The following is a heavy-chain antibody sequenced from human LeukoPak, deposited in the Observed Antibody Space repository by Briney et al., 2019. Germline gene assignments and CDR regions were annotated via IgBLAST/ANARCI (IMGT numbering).Heavy chain of an antibody. V-gene: IGHV3-11*01. CDR3: ARTYYYDSSGYYYH. CDR2: ISSSGSTI. D-gene: IGHD3-22*01. Sequence: GGSLRLSCAASGFTFSDYYMSWIRQAPGKGLEWVSYISSSGSTIYYADSVKGRFTISRDNAKNSLYLQMNSLRAEDTAVYYCARTYYYDSSGYYYHWGQGTLLTVSS. J-gene: IGHJ4*02. CDR1: GFTFSDYY.